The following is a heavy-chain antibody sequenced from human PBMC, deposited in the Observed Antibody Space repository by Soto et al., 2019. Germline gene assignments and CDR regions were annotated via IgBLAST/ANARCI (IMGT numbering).Heavy chain of an antibody. Sequence: TLSLTCTVSGGSISSGGYYWSWIRQHPGKGLEWIGYIYYSGSTYYNPSLKSRVTISVDTSKNQFSLKLSSVTAADTAVYYCARVTGVGFLEWLSLGWFNPWGQGTLVTVSS. CDR3: ARVTGVGFLEWLSLGWFNP. D-gene: IGHD3-3*01. CDR1: GGSISSGGYY. J-gene: IGHJ5*02. CDR2: IYYSGST. V-gene: IGHV4-31*03.